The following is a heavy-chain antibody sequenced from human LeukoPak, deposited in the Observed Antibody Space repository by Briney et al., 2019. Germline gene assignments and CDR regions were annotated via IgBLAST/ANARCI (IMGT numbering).Heavy chain of an antibody. CDR1: GGSISSYY. V-gene: IGHV4-4*07. J-gene: IGHJ6*03. Sequence: KPSETLSLTCTVSGGSISSYYWSWIRQPAGKVLEWLGRIYTSGSTNYNPSLKSRVTMSVDTSKNQFSLKLSSVTAADTAVYYCARAVGSGSFQTYYYYMDVWGKGTTVTISS. CDR3: ARAVGSGSFQTYYYYMDV. CDR2: IYTSGST. D-gene: IGHD3-10*01.